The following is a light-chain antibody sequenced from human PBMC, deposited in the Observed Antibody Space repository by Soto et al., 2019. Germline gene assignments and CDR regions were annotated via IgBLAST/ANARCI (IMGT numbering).Light chain of an antibody. CDR1: GSNIGNNY. J-gene: IGLJ2*01. CDR3: GTWDSSLSAGV. V-gene: IGLV1-51*01. CDR2: DND. Sequence: QSVLTQPPSVSAAPGQKVTISCSESGSNIGNNYVSWYQQLPGTAPKLLIYDNDQRPSGIPDRFSGSKSGTSATLGITGLQTGDEADYYCGTWDSSLSAGVFGGGTKLTVL.